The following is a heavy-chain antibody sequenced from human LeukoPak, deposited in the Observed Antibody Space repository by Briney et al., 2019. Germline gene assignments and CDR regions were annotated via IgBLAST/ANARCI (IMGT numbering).Heavy chain of an antibody. CDR2: ISGSGGST. CDR3: ARETYYYDSSGSTGGGFDY. D-gene: IGHD3-22*01. V-gene: IGHV3-23*01. Sequence: GGSLRLSCAASGSTFSSYAMSWVRQAPGKGLEWVSAISGSGGSTYYADSVKGRFTISRDNSKNTLYLQMNSLRAEDTAVYYCARETYYYDSSGSTGGGFDYWGQGTLVTVSS. J-gene: IGHJ4*02. CDR1: GSTFSSYA.